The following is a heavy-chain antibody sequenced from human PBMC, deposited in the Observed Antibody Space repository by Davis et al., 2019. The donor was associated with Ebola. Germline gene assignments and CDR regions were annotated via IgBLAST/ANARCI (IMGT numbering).Heavy chain of an antibody. CDR1: GFTFSSYA. CDR2: ISYDGSNK. J-gene: IGHJ1*01. D-gene: IGHD3-22*01. V-gene: IGHV3-30-3*01. Sequence: GGSLRLSCAASGFTFSSYAMHWVRQAPGKGLEWVAVISYDGSNKYYADSVKGRFTISRDNAKNSLYLQMNSLRAEDTAVYYCARDTRPLYYDSSGYYLWGQGTLVTVSS. CDR3: ARDTRPLYYDSSGYYL.